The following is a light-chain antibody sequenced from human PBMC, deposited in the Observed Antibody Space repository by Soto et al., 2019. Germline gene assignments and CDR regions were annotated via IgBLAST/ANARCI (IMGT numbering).Light chain of an antibody. Sequence: EIVMTQSPATLSVSPGERATLSCRASHSVSSNLAWYQQKPGQAPRLLIYGASTRATGIPGRFSGSGSGTEFTLTISSLQSEDFAVYYCQQYNNWPKTFGQGTKVDIK. CDR2: GAS. CDR1: HSVSSN. V-gene: IGKV3-15*01. J-gene: IGKJ1*01. CDR3: QQYNNWPKT.